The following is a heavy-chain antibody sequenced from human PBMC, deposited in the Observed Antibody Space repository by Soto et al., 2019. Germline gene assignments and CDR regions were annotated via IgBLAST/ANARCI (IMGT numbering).Heavy chain of an antibody. CDR3: ARDSSGWYPPRPLPPGY. J-gene: IGHJ4*02. CDR1: GYTFTSYG. V-gene: IGHV1-18*01. Sequence: QVQLVQSGAEVKKPGASVKVSCKASGYTFTSYGIIWVRQAPGQGLEWMGWISAYNGNTNYAQKLQGRVTMTTDTSTSTAYMELRSLRSDDTAVYYCARDSSGWYPPRPLPPGYWGQGTLVTVSS. D-gene: IGHD6-19*01. CDR2: ISAYNGNT.